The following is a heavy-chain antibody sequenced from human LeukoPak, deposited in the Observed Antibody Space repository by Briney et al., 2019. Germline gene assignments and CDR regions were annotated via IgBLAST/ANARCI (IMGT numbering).Heavy chain of an antibody. Sequence: PGGSLRLSCAASGFTFSSYWMNWVRQAPGKGLEWVANIKQDGSDKYYVDSVKGRFIISRDNAKNSLYLQMNSLRAEDTAVYYCAVGVGWLIDYWGQGIQVTVSS. CDR3: AVGVGWLIDY. CDR2: IKQDGSDK. V-gene: IGHV3-7*01. CDR1: GFTFSSYW. D-gene: IGHD3-9*01. J-gene: IGHJ4*02.